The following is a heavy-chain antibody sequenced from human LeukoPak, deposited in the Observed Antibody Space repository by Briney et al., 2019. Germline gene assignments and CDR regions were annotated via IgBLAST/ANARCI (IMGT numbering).Heavy chain of an antibody. CDR3: ARVGDYDILTGDAFDI. CDR2: IYYSGST. V-gene: IGHV4-59*01. J-gene: IGHJ3*02. CDR1: GGSISSYY. Sequence: SETLSLTCTVSGGSISSYYWSWIRQPPGKGLEWIGYIYYSGSTNYNPSLKSRVTISVDTSKNQFSLKLSSVTAADTAVYYCARVGDYDILTGDAFDIWGQGTMVTVSS. D-gene: IGHD3-9*01.